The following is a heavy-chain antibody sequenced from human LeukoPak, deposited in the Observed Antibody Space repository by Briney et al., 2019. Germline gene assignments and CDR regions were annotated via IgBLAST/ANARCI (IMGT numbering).Heavy chain of an antibody. J-gene: IGHJ5*02. CDR3: ATDGAGFDT. CDR1: GLTFSNCY. CDR2: INIGGTNT. Sequence: GGSLRLSCAASGLTFSNCYMSWIRQAPGKGLEWLSYINIGGTNTHYADSVKGRFTISRDNAKKSLYLEMTNLRAEDTAVYHCATDGAGFDTWGQGVLVTVSS. V-gene: IGHV3-11*01.